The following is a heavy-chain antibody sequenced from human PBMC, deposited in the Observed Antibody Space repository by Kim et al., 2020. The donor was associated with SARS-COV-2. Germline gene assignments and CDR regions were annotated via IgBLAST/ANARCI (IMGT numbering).Heavy chain of an antibody. Sequence: SETLSLTCTVSGGSISSSSYYWGWIRQPPGKGLEWIGSIYYSGSTYYNPSLKSRVTISVDTSKNQFSLKLSSVTAADTAVYYCARDAYAIVVVPAISIDIWGQGRMVTVTS. V-gene: IGHV4-39*07. CDR2: IYYSGST. CDR3: ARDAYAIVVVPAISIDI. CDR1: GGSISSSSYY. D-gene: IGHD2-2*01. J-gene: IGHJ3*02.